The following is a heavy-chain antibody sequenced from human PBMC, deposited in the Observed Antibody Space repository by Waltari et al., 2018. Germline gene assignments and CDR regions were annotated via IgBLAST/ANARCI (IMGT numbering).Heavy chain of an antibody. CDR1: GGTFSSYA. J-gene: IGHJ3*02. CDR2: IIPIFETA. D-gene: IGHD5-12*01. CDR3: ARELLAYSGYDPPTNDAFDI. V-gene: IGHV1-69*05. Sequence: QVQLVQSGAEVKKPGSSVKVSCKASGGTFSSYAISWVRQAPGHGLEWMVGIIPIFETANYAQKLQGRVTITTDESTSTAYMELRSLRSEDTAVYYCARELLAYSGYDPPTNDAFDIWGQGTMVTVSS.